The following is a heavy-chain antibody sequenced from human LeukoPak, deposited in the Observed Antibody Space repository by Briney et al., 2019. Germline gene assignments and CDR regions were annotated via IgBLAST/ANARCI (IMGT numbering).Heavy chain of an antibody. J-gene: IGHJ4*02. CDR3: ARGGGGYTLYSFDY. V-gene: IGHV4-30-4*08. CDR2: IYFSGSR. Sequence: SQTLSLTCTVSGASIRSGDHYWSWLRQSPGKGLEWIGYIYFSGSRSSNPSLRSRLTISVDTSKNQFSLKLSSVTAADTAIYYCARGGGGYTLYSFDYWGQGTLVTVSS. CDR1: GASIRSGDHY. D-gene: IGHD3-22*01.